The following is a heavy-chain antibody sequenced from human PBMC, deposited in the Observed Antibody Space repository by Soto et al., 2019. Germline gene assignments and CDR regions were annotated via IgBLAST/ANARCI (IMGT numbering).Heavy chain of an antibody. J-gene: IGHJ5*02. Sequence: SVKVSCKASGGTFSSYAISWVRQAPGQGLEWMGGIIPIFGTANYAQKFQGRVTITADKSTSTAYMELGSLRSEDTAVYYCARVGYSYGLYWFDPWGQGTLVTVSS. V-gene: IGHV1-69*06. CDR3: ARVGYSYGLYWFDP. D-gene: IGHD5-18*01. CDR2: IIPIFGTA. CDR1: GGTFSSYA.